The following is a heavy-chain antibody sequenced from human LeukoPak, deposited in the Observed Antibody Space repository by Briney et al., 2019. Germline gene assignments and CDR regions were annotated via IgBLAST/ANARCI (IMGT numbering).Heavy chain of an antibody. Sequence: GGSLRLSCAASGFTVSSNYMSWVRQAPGKGLEWVSLIYVGVTTYYADSVKGRFIISRDNSKNTLSLQMNNLRAEDTAVYYCARARGPGGDLAFDIWGQGTMVTVSS. V-gene: IGHV3-66*01. D-gene: IGHD4-17*01. CDR1: GFTVSSNY. CDR3: ARARGPGGDLAFDI. J-gene: IGHJ3*02. CDR2: IYVGVTT.